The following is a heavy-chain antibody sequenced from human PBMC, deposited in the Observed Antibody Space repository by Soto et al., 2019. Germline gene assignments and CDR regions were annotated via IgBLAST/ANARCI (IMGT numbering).Heavy chain of an antibody. D-gene: IGHD7-27*01. CDR3: ARRWGRTFDY. J-gene: IGHJ4*02. CDR2: IYYSGST. CDR1: GGSICSYY. V-gene: IGHV4-59*08. Sequence: SETLSPTCTVSGGSICSYYWSWIRQPPGKGLEWIGYIYYSGSTNYNPSLKSRVTISVDTSKNQFSLKLSSVTAADTAVYYCARRWGRTFDYWGQGTLVTVSS.